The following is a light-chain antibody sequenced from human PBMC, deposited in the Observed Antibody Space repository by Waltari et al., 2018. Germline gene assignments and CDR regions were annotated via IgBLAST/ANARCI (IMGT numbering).Light chain of an antibody. Sequence: SYKLTQPPSLSVSPGQTASLPCPGADLEAYYVAWYQQRPGQSPVLLIYQDTKRPSGIPERFSGSNSGNTATLTIRETQTIDDADYYCQAWDNSAVVFGGGTTLTVL. V-gene: IGLV3-1*01. J-gene: IGLJ2*01. CDR2: QDT. CDR3: QAWDNSAVV. CDR1: DLEAYY.